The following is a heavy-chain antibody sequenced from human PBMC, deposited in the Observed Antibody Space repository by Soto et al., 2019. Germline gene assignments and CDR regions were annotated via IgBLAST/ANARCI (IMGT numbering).Heavy chain of an antibody. CDR3: ARAGYSYGTGYYFDY. J-gene: IGHJ4*02. V-gene: IGHV4-59*01. CDR2: IYYTGST. D-gene: IGHD5-18*01. Sequence: SETLCLTCVVSGGSIRNYYWSWIRQPPGKGLEWIGFIYYTGSTNYIPSLKSRLTMSLHTSKNQFSLNLSSVTAADTAVYYCARAGYSYGTGYYFDYWGQGTLVTVSS. CDR1: GGSIRNYY.